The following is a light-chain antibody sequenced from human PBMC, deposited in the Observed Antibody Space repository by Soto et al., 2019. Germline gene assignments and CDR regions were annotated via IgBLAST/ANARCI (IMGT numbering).Light chain of an antibody. CDR3: QQFDSFPRT. J-gene: IGKJ2*01. Sequence: DIPMTQSPSFLSASVGDRVTITCQASQDISESLNWYQQKPGTAPKLLIYDASNLQTGVPSRFSGSGSGTEFTLTISSLQPEDLATYYCQQFDSFPRTFGQGTKLDIK. CDR2: DAS. V-gene: IGKV1-33*01. CDR1: QDISES.